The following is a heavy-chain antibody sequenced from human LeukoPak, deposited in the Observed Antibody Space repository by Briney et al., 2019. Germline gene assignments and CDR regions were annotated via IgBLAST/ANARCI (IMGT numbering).Heavy chain of an antibody. CDR1: GYTFTSYG. V-gene: IGHV1-18*01. CDR2: ISAYNGNT. J-gene: IGHJ3*02. D-gene: IGHD6-19*01. CDR3: ARRRSSGWEDAFDI. Sequence: ASVKVSCKASGYTFTSYGISWVRQAPGQGLEWMGRISAYNGNTNYAQKLQGRVTMTTDTSTSTAYMELRSLRSDDTAVYYCARRRSSGWEDAFDIWGQGTMVTASS.